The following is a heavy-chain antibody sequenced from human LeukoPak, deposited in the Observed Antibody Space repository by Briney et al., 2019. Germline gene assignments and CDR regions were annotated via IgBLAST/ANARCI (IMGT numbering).Heavy chain of an antibody. CDR1: VDSVSGSPAV. J-gene: IGHJ4*02. V-gene: IGHV6-1*01. CDR2: AYYRSKWFI. D-gene: IGHD3-10*01. CDR3: ARGAVRGGTNFDY. Sequence: SQTLSLTCAISVDSVSGSPAVWNWIRQSPSRGLEWLGRAYYRSKWFIDYALSVKGRITITPDTSKNQFSLQLNSVTAEDTAVYYCARGAVRGGTNFDYWGQGTLVTVSS.